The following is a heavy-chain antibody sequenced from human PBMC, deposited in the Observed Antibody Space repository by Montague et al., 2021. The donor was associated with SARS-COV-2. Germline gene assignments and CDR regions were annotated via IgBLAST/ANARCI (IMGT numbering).Heavy chain of an antibody. J-gene: IGHJ4*02. D-gene: IGHD3-9*01. V-gene: IGHV4-59*08. CDR2: IYYSGST. Sequence: SETLSFTCTVSGDSISNYYWSWIRRPPGKGLEWLGYIYYSGSTNYNPSLKSRVTISVDTSKNQFSLRLSSVTAADTAVCYCARLPYILPGYAYFDFWGQGSLVIVSS. CDR1: GDSISNYY. CDR3: ARLPYILPGYAYFDF.